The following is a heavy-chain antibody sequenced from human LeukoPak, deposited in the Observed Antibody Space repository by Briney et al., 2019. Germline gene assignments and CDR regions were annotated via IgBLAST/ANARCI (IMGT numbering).Heavy chain of an antibody. CDR2: ISGSGGST. CDR1: GFTFSGYS. Sequence: GGSLRLSCAASGFTFSGYSMNWVRQAPGKGLEWVSAISGSGGSTYYADSVKGRFTISRDNSKNTLYLQMNSLRAEDTAVYYCATLGYYFDYWGQGTLVTVSS. V-gene: IGHV3-23*01. CDR3: ATLGYYFDY. D-gene: IGHD3-16*01. J-gene: IGHJ4*02.